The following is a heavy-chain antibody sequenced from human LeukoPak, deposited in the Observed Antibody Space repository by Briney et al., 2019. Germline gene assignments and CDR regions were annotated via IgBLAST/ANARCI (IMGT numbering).Heavy chain of an antibody. J-gene: IGHJ2*01. CDR2: IYYSGST. CDR3: ARDFYYYDSSGYSGWYFDL. D-gene: IGHD3-22*01. Sequence: SETMSLTCTVSGGSISSSSYYWGWIRQPPGKGLEWIGSIYYSGSTYYNPSLKSRVTISVDTSKNQFSLKLSSVTAADTAVYYCARDFYYYDSSGYSGWYFDLWGRGTLVTVSS. V-gene: IGHV4-39*07. CDR1: GGSISSSSYY.